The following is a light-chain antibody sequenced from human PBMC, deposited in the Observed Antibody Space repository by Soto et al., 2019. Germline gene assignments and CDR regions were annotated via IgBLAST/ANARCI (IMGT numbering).Light chain of an antibody. J-gene: IGLJ1*01. Sequence: QSALTQPASVSGSPGQSITISCTGTSSDVGGYNYVSWYQQHPGKAPKLMIYDVSNRPSGVSNRFSGSKSGNTASLTISGLQAEDEADYYCSSYTSSSTFYVFGTRTTVTVL. CDR1: SSDVGGYNY. V-gene: IGLV2-14*01. CDR2: DVS. CDR3: SSYTSSSTFYV.